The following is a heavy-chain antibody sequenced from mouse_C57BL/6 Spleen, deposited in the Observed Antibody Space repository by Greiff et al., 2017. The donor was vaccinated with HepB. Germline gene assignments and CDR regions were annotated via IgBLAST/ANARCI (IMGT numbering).Heavy chain of an antibody. J-gene: IGHJ2*01. CDR1: GFTFTDYY. CDR3: ARFYYGSSYGYFDY. CDR2: IRNKANGYTT. D-gene: IGHD1-1*01. V-gene: IGHV7-3*01. Sequence: EVKLMESGGGLVQPGGSLSLSCAASGFTFTDYYMSWVRQPPGKALEWLGFIRNKANGYTTEYSASVKGRFTISRDNSKSILYLQMNALRAEDSATYYCARFYYGSSYGYFDYWGQGTTLTVSS.